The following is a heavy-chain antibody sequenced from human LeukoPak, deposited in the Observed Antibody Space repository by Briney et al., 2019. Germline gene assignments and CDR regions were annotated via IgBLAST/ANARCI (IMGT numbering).Heavy chain of an antibody. CDR1: GGSISSSNW. Sequence: PSETLSLTCAVSGGSISSSNWWSWVRQPPGKGLGGIGKIYHSGSTNYNPSLKSRVTISVDKSKNQFSLKLSSVTAADTAVYYCARILGGYGDYVGYFDYWGQGTLVTVSS. CDR2: IYHSGST. J-gene: IGHJ4*02. CDR3: ARILGGYGDYVGYFDY. D-gene: IGHD4-17*01. V-gene: IGHV4-4*02.